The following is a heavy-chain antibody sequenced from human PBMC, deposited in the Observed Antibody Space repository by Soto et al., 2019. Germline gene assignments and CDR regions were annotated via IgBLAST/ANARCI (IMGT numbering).Heavy chain of an antibody. CDR3: ARDNILGILYGAMDV. D-gene: IGHD3-3*01. Sequence: SETLALTCTVSGGSISSGDYYWSWIRQPPGKGLEWIGYIYYSGSTYDNLSLKSRVTISVETSKNKLSLKLSSVTAADTAVYYCARDNILGILYGAMDVWGQGTT. V-gene: IGHV4-30-4*01. CDR2: IYYSGST. CDR1: GGSISSGDYY. J-gene: IGHJ6*02.